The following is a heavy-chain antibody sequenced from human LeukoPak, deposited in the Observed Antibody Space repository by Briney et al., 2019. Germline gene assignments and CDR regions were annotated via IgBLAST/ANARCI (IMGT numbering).Heavy chain of an antibody. CDR2: ISSTCNTI. Sequence: PGGSLRLSCAASGFTFSSFEINWVRQAPGKGLEWVSYISSTCNTIYYADSVKGRFTISRDNAKNSLFLQMNGLRAEDTAVYYCTRASNCDYWGQGTLVTVSS. CDR3: TRASNCDY. J-gene: IGHJ4*02. CDR1: GFTFSSFE. V-gene: IGHV3-48*03. D-gene: IGHD4-11*01.